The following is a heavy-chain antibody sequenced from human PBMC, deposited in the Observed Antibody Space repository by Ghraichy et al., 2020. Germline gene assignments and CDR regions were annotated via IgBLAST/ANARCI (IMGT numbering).Heavy chain of an antibody. D-gene: IGHD3-3*01. CDR1: GYTFTSYG. CDR2: ISAYNGNT. CDR3: ARDYYDFWSGYYARQDYYGMDV. V-gene: IGHV1-18*04. Sequence: ASVKVSCKASGYTFTSYGISWVRQAPGQGLEWMGWISAYNGNTNYAQKLQGRVTMTTDTSTSTAYMELRSLRSDDTAVYYCARDYYDFWSGYYARQDYYGMDVWGQGTTVTVSS. J-gene: IGHJ6*02.